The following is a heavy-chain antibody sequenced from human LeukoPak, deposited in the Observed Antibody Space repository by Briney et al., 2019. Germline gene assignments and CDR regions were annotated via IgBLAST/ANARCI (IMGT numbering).Heavy chain of an antibody. CDR2: IWYDGSNK. J-gene: IGHJ4*02. V-gene: IGHV3-33*01. D-gene: IGHD3-3*01. CDR1: GFTFSSYG. Sequence: GRSLRLSCAASGFTFSSYGMHWVRQAPGKGLEWVAVIWYDGSNKYYADSVKGRFTISRDNSKNTLYLQMNSLRAEDTAVYYCATAAPDDSFDYWGQGTLVTVSS. CDR3: ATAAPDDSFDY.